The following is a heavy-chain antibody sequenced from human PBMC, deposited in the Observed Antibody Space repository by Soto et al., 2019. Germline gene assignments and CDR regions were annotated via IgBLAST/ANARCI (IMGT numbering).Heavy chain of an antibody. J-gene: IGHJ6*02. CDR1: GFTFTTYC. D-gene: IGHD7-27*01. CDR2: ISNDAAHT. V-gene: IGHV3-64*07. CDR3: ARGHLPWDYYSYGMDV. Sequence: EVQLVESGGGLVQPGGSLRLSCVASGFTFTTYCLHWVRQAPGKGLEYLSAISNDAAHTYYADSVKGRFTISRDNSKDTVYLHMGSVRPEDMAVYYCARGHLPWDYYSYGMDVWGQGTTVIVSS.